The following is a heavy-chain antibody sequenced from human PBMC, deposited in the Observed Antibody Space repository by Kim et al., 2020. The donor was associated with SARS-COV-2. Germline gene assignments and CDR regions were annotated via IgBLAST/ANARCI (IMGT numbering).Heavy chain of an antibody. V-gene: IGHV3-30-3*01. Sequence: GGSLRLSCAASGFTFSSYAMHWVRQAPGKGLEWVAVISYDGSNKYYADSVKGRFTISRDNSKNTLYLQMNSLRAEDTAVYYCASSPPHYCSSTNSDDYWGQGTLLTVSS. CDR1: GFTFSSYA. D-gene: IGHD2-2*01. J-gene: IGHJ4*02. CDR2: ISYDGSNK. CDR3: ASSPPHYCSSTNSDDY.